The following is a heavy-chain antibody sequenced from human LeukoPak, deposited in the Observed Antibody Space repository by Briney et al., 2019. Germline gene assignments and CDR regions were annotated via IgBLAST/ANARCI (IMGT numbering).Heavy chain of an antibody. CDR1: GGSISSSSYY. J-gene: IGHJ4*02. Sequence: SETLSLTCTVSGGSISSSSYYWGWIRQPPGKGLEWIGSIYYSGSTYYNPSLKSRVTISVDTSKNQLSLKLSSVTAADTAVYYCARDRYYYDSSGYVFDYWGQGTLVTVSS. D-gene: IGHD3-22*01. CDR2: IYYSGST. V-gene: IGHV4-39*07. CDR3: ARDRYYYDSSGYVFDY.